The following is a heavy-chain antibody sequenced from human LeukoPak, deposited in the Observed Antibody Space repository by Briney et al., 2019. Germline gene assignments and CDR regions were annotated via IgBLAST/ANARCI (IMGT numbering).Heavy chain of an antibody. V-gene: IGHV4-39*01. Sequence: SETLSLTCTVSGGSISSSSYYWGWIRQPPGKGLEWIGSIYYSGSTYYNPSLKSRVTISVDTSKNQFSLKLSSVTAADTAVYYCARHPSDIVVIPAAMTLDYWGQGTLVTVSS. CDR3: ARHPSDIVVIPAAMTLDY. D-gene: IGHD2-2*01. CDR2: IYYSGST. J-gene: IGHJ4*02. CDR1: GGSISSSSYY.